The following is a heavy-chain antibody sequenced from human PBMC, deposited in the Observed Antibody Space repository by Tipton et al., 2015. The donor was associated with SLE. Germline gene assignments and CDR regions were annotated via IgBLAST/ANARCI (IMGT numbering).Heavy chain of an antibody. CDR3: ARVGENYYDSSGYYYY. V-gene: IGHV4-59*01. J-gene: IGHJ4*02. D-gene: IGHD3-22*01. CDR2: VYYTGTP. CDR1: GGSMSGYH. Sequence: TLSLTCTVSGGSMSGYHWSWIRQSPGKGLEWVGHVYYTGTPYYNPSLKSRVTISVDRSKNQFSLKLSSVTAADTAVYYCARVGENYYDSSGYYYYWGQGTLVTVSS.